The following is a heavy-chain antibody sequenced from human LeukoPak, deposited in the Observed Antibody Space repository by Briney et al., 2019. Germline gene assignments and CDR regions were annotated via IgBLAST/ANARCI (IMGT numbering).Heavy chain of an antibody. J-gene: IGHJ5*02. V-gene: IGHV1-2*02. D-gene: IGHD3-16*02. Sequence: ASVKVSCKASEYTFTDYYMHWVRQAPGQGLEWMGWVNSNSGATDYAQKFQGRVTMTRDTSISTAYMDLSRLRSDDTAVYYCAKDGYRSHYNWFDPWGQGTLVTVSS. CDR2: VNSNSGAT. CDR1: EYTFTDYY. CDR3: AKDGYRSHYNWFDP.